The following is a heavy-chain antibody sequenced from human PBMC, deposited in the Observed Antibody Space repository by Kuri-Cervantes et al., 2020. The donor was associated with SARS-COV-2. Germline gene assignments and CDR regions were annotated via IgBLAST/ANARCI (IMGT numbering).Heavy chain of an antibody. J-gene: IGHJ4*02. CDR3: ARVDCSSTSCYYFY. D-gene: IGHD2-2*01. V-gene: IGHV4-61*02. Sequence: SETLSLTCTVSGGSISSGSYYWSWIRQPAGKGLEWIGRIYTCESTNYNPSLKSRVTISVDTSKNQFSLKLSSVTAADTAVYYCARVDCSSTSCYYFYWGQGTLVTVSS. CDR1: GGSISSGSYY. CDR2: IYTCEST.